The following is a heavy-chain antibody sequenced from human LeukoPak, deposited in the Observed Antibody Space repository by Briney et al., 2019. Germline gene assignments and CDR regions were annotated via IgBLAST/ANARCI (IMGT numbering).Heavy chain of an antibody. CDR1: GYTFTSYD. CDR2: MNPNSGNT. CDR3: ARAPIGTVTTSYYYYMDV. Sequence: EASVKVSCKASGYTFTSYDINWVRQATGQGLEWMGWMNPNSGNTGYAQKFQGRVTMTRNTSISTAYMELSSLRSEDTAVYYCARAPIGTVTTSYYYYMDVWGKGTTVTVSS. V-gene: IGHV1-8*01. J-gene: IGHJ6*03. D-gene: IGHD4-17*01.